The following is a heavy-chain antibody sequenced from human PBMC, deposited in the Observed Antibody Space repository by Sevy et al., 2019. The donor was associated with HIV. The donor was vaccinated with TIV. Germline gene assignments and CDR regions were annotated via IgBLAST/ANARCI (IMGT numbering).Heavy chain of an antibody. CDR2: IKPDGYEK. V-gene: IGHV3-7*01. J-gene: IGHJ4*02. Sequence: GGYLRLSCAASGITFSNYWMTWVRQAPGKGLDWVANIKPDGYEKYSVDSVKGRFSISRDNAKSSVYLQMNSLRADDTAVYYCATTFGTQMVNYWGQGILVTVSS. CDR1: GITFSNYW. D-gene: IGHD5-18*01. CDR3: ATTFGTQMVNY.